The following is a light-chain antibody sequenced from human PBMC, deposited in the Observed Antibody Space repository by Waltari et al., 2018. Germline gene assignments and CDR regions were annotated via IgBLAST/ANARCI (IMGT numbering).Light chain of an antibody. CDR2: WSS. CDR3: QQYYSTPQT. J-gene: IGKJ5*01. CDR1: QSVLKSSTNKNY. V-gene: IGKV4-1*01. Sequence: EIVMTQSPESLAVSLGERATINCKSSQSVLKSSTNKNYLAWYQHRPGQPPKLLFYWSSTRESGVPDRFSTSGSGTDFTLTISSLQAEDVAVYYCQQYYSTPQTFGQGTRLEIK.